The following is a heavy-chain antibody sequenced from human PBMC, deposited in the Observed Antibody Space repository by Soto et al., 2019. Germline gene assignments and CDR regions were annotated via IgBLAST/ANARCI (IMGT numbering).Heavy chain of an antibody. CDR3: ARVPIVAAAGTNYYYYYGMDV. Sequence: ASVKVSCKASGGTFSSYAISWVRQAPGQGLEWMGGITPIFGTANYAQKFQGRVTITADESTSTAYMELSSLRSEDTAVYYCARVPIVAAAGTNYYYYYGMDVWGQGTTVTVSS. D-gene: IGHD6-13*01. CDR2: ITPIFGTA. J-gene: IGHJ6*02. CDR1: GGTFSSYA. V-gene: IGHV1-69*13.